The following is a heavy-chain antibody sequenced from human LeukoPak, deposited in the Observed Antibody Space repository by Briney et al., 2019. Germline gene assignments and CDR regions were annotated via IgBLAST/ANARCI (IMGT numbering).Heavy chain of an antibody. CDR3: AREVGATSSTNYYFDY. V-gene: IGHV4-30-4*08. J-gene: IGHJ4*02. Sequence: SQTLSLTCTVSGGSISSGDYCWSWIRQPPGKGLEWIGYIYYSGSTYYNPSLKSRVTISVDTSKNQFSLKLSSVTAADTAVYYCAREVGATSSTNYYFDYWGQGTLVTVSS. CDR2: IYYSGST. CDR1: GGSISSGDYC. D-gene: IGHD1-26*01.